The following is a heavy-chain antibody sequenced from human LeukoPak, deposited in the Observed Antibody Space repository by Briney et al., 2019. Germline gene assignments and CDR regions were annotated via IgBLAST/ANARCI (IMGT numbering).Heavy chain of an antibody. D-gene: IGHD3-3*01. CDR2: IRHDGSNK. J-gene: IGHJ5*02. CDR1: GFTFSSYG. Sequence: GGSLRLSCAASGFTFSSYGMHWVRQAPGKGLEWVAFIRHDGSNKYYADSVKGRFTISRDNSKNSLYLQMNSLRAEDMALYYCARGVNYDLRPEGWFDPWGQGTLVTVSS. V-gene: IGHV3-30*02. CDR3: ARGVNYDLRPEGWFDP.